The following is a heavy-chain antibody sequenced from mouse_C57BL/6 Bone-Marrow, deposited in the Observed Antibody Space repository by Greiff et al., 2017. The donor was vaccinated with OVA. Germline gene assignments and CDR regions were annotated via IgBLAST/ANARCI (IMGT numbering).Heavy chain of an antibody. Sequence: QVQLQQSGAELVRPGASVKLSCKASGFTFTDYYINWVKQTPEQGLEWIARIYTGSGNTYYNEKFKGKATLTAEKSSSTAYMQLSSLTSEDSAVYFGARGRDYWGQGTTLTVSS. CDR1: GFTFTDYY. J-gene: IGHJ2*01. CDR3: ARGRDY. V-gene: IGHV1-76*01. CDR2: IYTGSGNT.